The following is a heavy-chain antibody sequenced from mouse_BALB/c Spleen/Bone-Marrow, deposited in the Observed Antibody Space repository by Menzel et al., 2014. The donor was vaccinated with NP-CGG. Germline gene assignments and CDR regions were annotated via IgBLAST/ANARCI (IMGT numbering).Heavy chain of an antibody. J-gene: IGHJ4*01. V-gene: IGHV1-54*01. CDR1: GYAFTNYW. CDR2: INPGSGGI. CDR3: ARELVRGMDY. D-gene: IGHD1-1*01. Sequence: QVQLKDSGAELVRPGTSVKVSCKASGYAFTNYWIEWIKQRPGQGLEWIGVINPGSGGINYNEKLKGKATLTADKSSSTAYMQLSSLTSDDSAVYFCARELVRGMDYWGQGTSVTVSS.